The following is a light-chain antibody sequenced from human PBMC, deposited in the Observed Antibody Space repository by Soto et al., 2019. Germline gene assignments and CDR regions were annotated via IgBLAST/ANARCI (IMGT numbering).Light chain of an antibody. CDR1: QCISSY. Sequence: AIRITQSPSSLSASTGARVIITFRSSQCISSYLAWYQQKPGKAPKLLIYAASTLQSGVPSRFSGSGSGTDFTLTISCLQSEDFATYYCQQYYSYPPTFGQGTKVDIK. CDR3: QQYYSYPPT. J-gene: IGKJ1*01. CDR2: AAS. V-gene: IGKV1-8*01.